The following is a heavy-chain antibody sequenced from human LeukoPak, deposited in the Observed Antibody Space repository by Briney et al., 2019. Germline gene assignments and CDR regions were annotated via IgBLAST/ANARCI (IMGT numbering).Heavy chain of an antibody. CDR2: IIPIFGTA. D-gene: IGHD3-22*01. J-gene: IGHJ6*02. Sequence: ASVKVSCKASGGTFSSYAISWVRQAPGQGLGWMGGIIPIFGTANYAQKFQGRVTITADESTSTAYMELSSLRSEDRAVYYCAATTYYYDSSGQRFFDGEQYYYYYGMDVWGQGTTVTVSS. CDR1: GGTFSSYA. CDR3: AATTYYYDSSGQRFFDGEQYYYYYGMDV. V-gene: IGHV1-69*13.